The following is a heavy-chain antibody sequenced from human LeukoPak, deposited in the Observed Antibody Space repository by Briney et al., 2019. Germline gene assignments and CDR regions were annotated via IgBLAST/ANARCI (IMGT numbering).Heavy chain of an antibody. D-gene: IGHD6-19*01. CDR1: GDSVSSNSAA. V-gene: IGHV6-1*01. Sequence: SQTLSLTCAISGDSVSSNSAAWNWIRQSPSRGLEWLGRTYYRSKWYNNYALSVKSRMTVNPDTSKNQISLQLNSVTPEDTAVYYCARESAGTYYFDYWGQGALATVSS. CDR2: TYYRSKWYN. J-gene: IGHJ4*02. CDR3: ARESAGTYYFDY.